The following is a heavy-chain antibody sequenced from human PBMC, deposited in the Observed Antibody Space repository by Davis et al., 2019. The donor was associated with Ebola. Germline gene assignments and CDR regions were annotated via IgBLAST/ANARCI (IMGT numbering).Heavy chain of an antibody. CDR2: ISWNSDNI. Sequence: SLKISCTASGFRFDDYAMHWVRQAPGKGLEWVSGISWNSDNIDYADSVKGRFTISRDNAKNSLYLQMNSLRTEDMALYYCAKDGDSSGYYWYFDLWGRGTVVTVSS. J-gene: IGHJ2*01. D-gene: IGHD3-22*01. CDR3: AKDGDSSGYYWYFDL. V-gene: IGHV3-9*03. CDR1: GFRFDDYA.